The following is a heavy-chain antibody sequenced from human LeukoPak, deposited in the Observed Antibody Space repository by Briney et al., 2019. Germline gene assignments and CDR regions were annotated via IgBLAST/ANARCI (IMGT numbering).Heavy chain of an antibody. CDR1: GGSISSYY. Sequence: PSETLSLTCTVSGGSISSYYWSWIRQPPGKGLEWIGYIYYSGSTNYNPSLKSRVTISVDTSKNQFSLKLSSVTAADTAVYYCARHYWTPGAFDIWGQGTVVTVSS. V-gene: IGHV4-59*01. CDR3: ARHYWTPGAFDI. CDR2: IYYSGST. D-gene: IGHD1-1*01. J-gene: IGHJ3*02.